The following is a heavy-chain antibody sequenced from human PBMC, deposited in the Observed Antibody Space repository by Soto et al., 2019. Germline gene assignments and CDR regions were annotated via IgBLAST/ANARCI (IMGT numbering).Heavy chain of an antibody. Sequence: QVQLQQWGAGLLKPSETLSLTCAVYGGSFSGYYWSWIRQPPGKGLEWSGEISHSGSTNYNPSLKSRVTISVSTPTYAFSLHLCAVTAADTAVYSCARGGYGDYCVYTFDIWGQGTMVTVSS. CDR1: GGSFSGYY. CDR2: ISHSGST. CDR3: ARGGYGDYCVYTFDI. J-gene: IGHJ3*02. V-gene: IGHV4-34*01. D-gene: IGHD4-17*01.